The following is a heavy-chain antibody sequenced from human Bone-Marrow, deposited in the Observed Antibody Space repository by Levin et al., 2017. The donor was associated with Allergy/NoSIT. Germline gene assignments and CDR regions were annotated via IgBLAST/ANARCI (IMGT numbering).Heavy chain of an antibody. J-gene: IGHJ4*02. CDR3: GTDVGIAVADRNY. CDR2: IEKDGNEM. CDR1: GFTFNLYW. D-gene: IGHD6-19*01. Sequence: GESLKISCAASGFTFNLYWMNWIRQAPGKGLEWVANIEKDGNEMHYVDSVEGRFTISRDNAKNVLYLEMSSLRVEDTVLYYCGTDVGIAVADRNYWGQGVLVTVSS. V-gene: IGHV3-7*01.